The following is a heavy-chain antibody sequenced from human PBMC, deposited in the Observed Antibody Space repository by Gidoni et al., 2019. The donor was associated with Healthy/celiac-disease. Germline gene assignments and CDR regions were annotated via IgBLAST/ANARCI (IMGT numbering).Heavy chain of an antibody. J-gene: IGHJ4*02. CDR3: ARGHARYGGYVRFPVDY. D-gene: IGHD5-12*01. V-gene: IGHV3-30*04. Sequence: QVQLVESGGGVVQPGRSLRLSCAASGFTFSSYAMHWVRQAQGKGLEWVAVISYDGRNKYYADAVKGRFTISRDNSKNTLYLQMNSLRAEDTAVYYCARGHARYGGYVRFPVDYWGQGTLVTVSS. CDR2: ISYDGRNK. CDR1: GFTFSSYA.